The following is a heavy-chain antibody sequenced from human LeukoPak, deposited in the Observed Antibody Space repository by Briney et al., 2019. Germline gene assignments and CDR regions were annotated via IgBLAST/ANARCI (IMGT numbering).Heavy chain of an antibody. CDR3: AKDQFYGSGSYTFDY. J-gene: IGHJ4*02. D-gene: IGHD3-10*01. Sequence: PGGSLRLSCAASGFTFGSYGMHWVRQAPGKGLEWMAFIRSDGSNKHYADSVKGRFTISRDNSKNTLYLQMNSLRAEDTAVYYCAKDQFYGSGSYTFDYWGQGTLVTVSS. V-gene: IGHV3-30*02. CDR1: GFTFGSYG. CDR2: IRSDGSNK.